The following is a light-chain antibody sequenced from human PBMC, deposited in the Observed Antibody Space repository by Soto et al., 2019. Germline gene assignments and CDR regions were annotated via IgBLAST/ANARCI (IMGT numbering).Light chain of an antibody. J-gene: IGKJ1*01. CDR1: QGISSY. V-gene: IGKV1-8*01. CDR2: AAS. Sequence: AMRITQSPSSFSSSTGDRVTITCLSSQGISSYLAWYQQKPGKAPKLLIYAASTLQSGVPSRFSGSGSGTDFTLTISCLQSEDFATYYCQQYYSYPRTFGQGTKVDI. CDR3: QQYYSYPRT.